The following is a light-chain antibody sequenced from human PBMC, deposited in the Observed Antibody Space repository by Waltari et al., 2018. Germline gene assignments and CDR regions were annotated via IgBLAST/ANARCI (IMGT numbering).Light chain of an antibody. CDR3: QQTNTVPLT. CDR1: HSITTY. V-gene: IGKV1-39*01. CDR2: AAS. J-gene: IGKJ4*01. Sequence: DIQMTQSPSSLSASVGDRVTITCRASHSITTYLNWYQQKPGKAPNLLIYAASNLQSGVPSRFSGSGSGTEVTLTISSLRPEDFATYYCQQTNTVPLTFGGGTKVEIK.